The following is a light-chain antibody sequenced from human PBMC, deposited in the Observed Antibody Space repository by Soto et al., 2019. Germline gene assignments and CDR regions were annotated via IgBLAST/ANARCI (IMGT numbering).Light chain of an antibody. J-gene: IGKJ4*01. CDR1: QNINTW. CDR3: QQYQIYIPLT. CDR2: KAS. Sequence: DIQMTQSPSTLSASVGDRVTITCQASQNINTWLAWYQQKPGKGPKLLIYKASILETGVPSRFSGSGSGTEFTLTISSLQPDDFASYYCQQYQIYIPLTFGRGTKVEVK. V-gene: IGKV1-5*03.